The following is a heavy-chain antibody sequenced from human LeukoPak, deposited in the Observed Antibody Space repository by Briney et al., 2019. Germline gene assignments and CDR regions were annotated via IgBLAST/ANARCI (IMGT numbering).Heavy chain of an antibody. CDR1: GGSISSGTYY. D-gene: IGHD3-10*01. J-gene: IGHJ3*02. CDR2: ISHSGST. CDR3: ARDDLAFTGAFDI. Sequence: SETLSLTCTVSGGSISSGTYYWSWIRQPPGKGLEWIGYISHSGSTYYNPSLKSRVTMSVDRSKNQVSMKLTSVSAADTAVYYCARDDLAFTGAFDIWGQGTMVTVSS. V-gene: IGHV4-30-2*01.